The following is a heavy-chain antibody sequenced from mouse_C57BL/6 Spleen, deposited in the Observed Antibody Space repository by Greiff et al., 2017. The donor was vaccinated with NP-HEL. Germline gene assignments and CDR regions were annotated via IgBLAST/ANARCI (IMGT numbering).Heavy chain of an antibody. CDR1: GYTFTSYW. Sequence: QVQLQQPGAELVRPGTSVKLSCKASGYTFTSYWMHWVKQRPGQGLEWIGVIDPSDSYTNYNQKFKGKATLTVDTTSSTAYMQLSSLTCEDAAVYYCARPLGPWYFEVWGTGTTVTVAS. CDR2: IDPSDSYT. D-gene: IGHD4-1*01. J-gene: IGHJ1*03. V-gene: IGHV1-59*01. CDR3: ARPLGPWYFEV.